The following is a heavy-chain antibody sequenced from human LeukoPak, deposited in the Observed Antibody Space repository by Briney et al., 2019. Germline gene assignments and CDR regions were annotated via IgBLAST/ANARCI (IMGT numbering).Heavy chain of an antibody. D-gene: IGHD3-22*01. J-gene: IGHJ4*02. CDR2: IIPIFGIA. Sequence: VASVKVSCKASGGTFSSYAISWVRQAPGQGLEWMGRIIPIFGIANYAQKFQGRVTITADKSTSTAYMELSSLRSEDTAVYYCARDGGYYDSSGYYYDYWGRGTLVTVSS. CDR1: GGTFSSYA. CDR3: ARDGGYYDSSGYYYDY. V-gene: IGHV1-69*04.